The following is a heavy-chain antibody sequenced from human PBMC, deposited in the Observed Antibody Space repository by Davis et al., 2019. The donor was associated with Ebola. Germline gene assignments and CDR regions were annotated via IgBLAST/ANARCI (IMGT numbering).Heavy chain of an antibody. CDR3: VRPAFGSHYFDY. D-gene: IGHD2-2*01. CDR2: IGTAGDT. Sequence: GESLKISCAASGFTFSSYDMHWVRQATGKGLEWVSAIGTAGDTYYPGSVKGRFTISREKAKNSLYLQMNSLRGEDTAVYYCVRPAFGSHYFDYWGQGILVTVSS. J-gene: IGHJ4*02. V-gene: IGHV3-13*01. CDR1: GFTFSSYD.